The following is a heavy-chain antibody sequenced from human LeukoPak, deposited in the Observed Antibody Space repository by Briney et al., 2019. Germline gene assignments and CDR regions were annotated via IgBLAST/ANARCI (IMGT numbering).Heavy chain of an antibody. CDR1: GLTYRNAW. CDR3: TTGGPHVSGHPLDY. V-gene: IGHV3-15*05. CDR2: ITSNSDGGIT. J-gene: IGHJ4*02. D-gene: IGHD2-15*01. Sequence: GGSLRLSCVASGLTYRNAWMTWVRHASGKGLEWVGRITSNSDGGITEFAASVKGRFFISRDDSKSTLSLQMNSLKIEDTAVYYCTTGGPHVSGHPLDYWGQGIPVTVSS.